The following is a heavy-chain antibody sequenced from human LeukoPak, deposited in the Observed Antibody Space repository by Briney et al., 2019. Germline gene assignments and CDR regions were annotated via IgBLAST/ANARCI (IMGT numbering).Heavy chain of an antibody. CDR2: ISGSGGGT. CDR3: AKTTSGYSSGRYPGWPVDY. D-gene: IGHD6-19*01. Sequence: GGSLRLSCPGSGFTLSNYAVSWVGPAAGKGLEGVSAISGSGGGTYCADSLKGRFTISRDNSKNTLYLQMNSLGTEDTAIYYCAKTTSGYSSGRYPGWPVDYWGQGTLVTVSS. J-gene: IGHJ4*02. CDR1: GFTLSNYA. V-gene: IGHV3-23*01.